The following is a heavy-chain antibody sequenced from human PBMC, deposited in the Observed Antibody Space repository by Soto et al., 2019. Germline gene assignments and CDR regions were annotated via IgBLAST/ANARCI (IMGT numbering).Heavy chain of an antibody. J-gene: IGHJ6*02. CDR3: SALGV. Sequence: EVQLVESGGGLVEPGGYLRLSCAASGFNFINAWMHWVRQAPGKGLEWVGRIKSKTDGGTTDYAAPVKGRFIISRDDSKNTLYLQINSLKMEDTAVYYCSALGVWGQGTTVTVSS. CDR2: IKSKTDGGTT. D-gene: IGHD1-26*01. CDR1: GFNFINAW. V-gene: IGHV3-15*07.